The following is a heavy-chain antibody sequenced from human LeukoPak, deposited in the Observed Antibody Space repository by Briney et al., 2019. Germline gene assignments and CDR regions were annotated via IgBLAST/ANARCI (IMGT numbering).Heavy chain of an antibody. CDR2: IYYSGST. Sequence: PSEILSLTCTVSGGSISSSSYYWGWIRQPPGKGLEWIGSIYYSGSTYYNPSLKSRVTISVDTSKNQFSLKLSSVTAADTAVYYCARQDIAAAGAFDYWGQGTLVTVSA. CDR3: ARQDIAAAGAFDY. J-gene: IGHJ4*02. V-gene: IGHV4-39*01. D-gene: IGHD6-13*01. CDR1: GGSISSSSYY.